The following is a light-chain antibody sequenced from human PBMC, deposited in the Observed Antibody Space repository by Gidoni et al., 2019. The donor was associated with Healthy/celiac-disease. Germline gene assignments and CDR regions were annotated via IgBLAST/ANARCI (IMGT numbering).Light chain of an antibody. CDR3: QQYNYWPRT. CDR1: QSVSSN. Sequence: IVMTQSPATLSVSPGERATLSCRASQSVSSNLAWYQQKPGQAPRLLICGASTRATGIPARFSGSGSGTEFTLTISSLQSEDFAVYYCQQYNYWPRTFGQGTKVEVK. V-gene: IGKV3-15*01. CDR2: GAS. J-gene: IGKJ1*01.